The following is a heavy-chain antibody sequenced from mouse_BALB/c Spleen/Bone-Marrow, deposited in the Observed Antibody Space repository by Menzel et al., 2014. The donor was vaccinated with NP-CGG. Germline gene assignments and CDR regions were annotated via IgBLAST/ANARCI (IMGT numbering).Heavy chain of an antibody. CDR1: GYVFSTYW. CDR3: ARGGISVDY. CDR2: IYPGDGDT. V-gene: IGHV1-80*01. J-gene: IGHJ2*01. Sequence: QVQLQQSGAELVRPGSSVKISCESSGYVFSTYWINWVKQRPGQGLEWIGQIYPGDGDTDYNGKFKDKATLTADKSSNTAYMQISRLESEDSAVYFCARGGISVDYWGQGTTLTVSS.